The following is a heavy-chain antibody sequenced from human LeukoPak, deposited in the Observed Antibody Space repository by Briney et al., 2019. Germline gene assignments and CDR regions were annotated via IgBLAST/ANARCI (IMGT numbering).Heavy chain of an antibody. CDR1: GFTFTSYA. CDR3: AKAAYYDRSGYYEN. CDR2: IRGGGASA. V-gene: IGHV3-23*01. J-gene: IGHJ4*02. D-gene: IGHD3-22*01. Sequence: GGSLSLSCAASGFTFTSYAMSWVRQAPGKGLEWVSTIRGGGASAYYAGSVKGRFTISRDNSKNTLYLQMNSLRAEDTALYYWAKAAYYDRSGYYENWGQGTLVAVSS.